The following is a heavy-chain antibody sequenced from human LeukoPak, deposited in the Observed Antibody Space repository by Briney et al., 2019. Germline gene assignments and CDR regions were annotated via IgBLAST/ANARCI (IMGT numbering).Heavy chain of an antibody. D-gene: IGHD2-21*02. CDR1: GFTFSSYS. V-gene: IGHV3-21*01. CDR3: ARASTALTKFGMDV. Sequence: GGSLRLSCAASGFTFSSYSMNWVCQAPGKRLEWVSSISSSSRYIYYADPVKGRFTISRDNAKNSLYLQMNSLRAEDTAVYYCARASTALTKFGMDVWGPGTTVTVSS. CDR2: ISSSSRYI. J-gene: IGHJ6*02.